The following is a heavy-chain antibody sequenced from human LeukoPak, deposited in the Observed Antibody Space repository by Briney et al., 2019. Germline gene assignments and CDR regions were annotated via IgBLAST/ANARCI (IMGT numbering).Heavy chain of an antibody. D-gene: IGHD1-26*01. Sequence: GGSLRLSCAASGFTFSSYSMNWVRQAPGRGLEWVSSISSSSSYIYYADSVKGRFTISRDNAKNSLYLQMNSLRAEDTAVYYCAREVGAKAFDYWGQGTLVTVSS. J-gene: IGHJ4*02. CDR2: ISSSSSYI. CDR1: GFTFSSYS. V-gene: IGHV3-21*01. CDR3: AREVGAKAFDY.